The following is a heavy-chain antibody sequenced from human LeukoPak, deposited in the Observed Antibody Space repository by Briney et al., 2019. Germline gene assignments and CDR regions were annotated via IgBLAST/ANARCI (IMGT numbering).Heavy chain of an antibody. D-gene: IGHD3-22*01. V-gene: IGHV4-38-2*02. J-gene: IGHJ3*02. CDR2: IYHSGST. Sequence: SETLSLTCAVSGYSISSGYYWGCIRQPPGKGLEWIGSIYHSGSTYYNPSLKSRVTISVDTSKNQFSLKLSSVTAADTAVYYCARDTYYDRNAFDIWGQGTMVTVSS. CDR1: GYSISSGYY. CDR3: ARDTYYDRNAFDI.